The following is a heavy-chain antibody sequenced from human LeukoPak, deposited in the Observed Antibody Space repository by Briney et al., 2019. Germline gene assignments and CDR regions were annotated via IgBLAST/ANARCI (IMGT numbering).Heavy chain of an antibody. V-gene: IGHV1-18*01. Sequence: GASVKVSCKASGYTFTSYGISWVRQAPGQGLEWMGWISAYNGNTNYAQKLQGRVTMTTDTSTSTAYMELRSLRSDDTAVYYCARDRRNGRSGWYRPRSGGFDYWGQGTLVTVSS. D-gene: IGHD6-19*01. CDR2: ISAYNGNT. J-gene: IGHJ4*02. CDR1: GYTFTSYG. CDR3: ARDRRNGRSGWYRPRSGGFDY.